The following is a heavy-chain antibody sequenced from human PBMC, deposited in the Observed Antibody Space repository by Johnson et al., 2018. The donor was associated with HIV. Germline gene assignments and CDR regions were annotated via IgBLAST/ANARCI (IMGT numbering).Heavy chain of an antibody. CDR2: IRYDGSNK. V-gene: IGHV3-30*02. Sequence: QVQLVESGGGVVRPGGSLRLSCAASGFTFSSYGMHWVRQAPGKGLEWVAFIRYDGSNKYYADSVKGRFTISRDNSYNTLYLQMNSLRAEDTAVYYWAKVFSSWPPDSRDAFDIWGQGTMVIVSS. J-gene: IGHJ3*02. D-gene: IGHD3-22*01. CDR1: GFTFSSYG. CDR3: AKVFSSWPPDSRDAFDI.